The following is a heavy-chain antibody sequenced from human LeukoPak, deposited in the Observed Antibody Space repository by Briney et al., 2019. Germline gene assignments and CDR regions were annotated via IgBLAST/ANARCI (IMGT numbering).Heavy chain of an antibody. D-gene: IGHD3-10*01. CDR2: IYYSGST. CDR3: ASNLLWFGELSSV. Sequence: SETLSLTCTVSGGSISSYYWSWIRQPPGKGLEWIGYIYYSGSTNYNPSLKSRVTISVDTSKNQFSLKLSSVTAADTAVYYCASNLLWFGELSSVWGQGTLVTVSS. J-gene: IGHJ4*02. V-gene: IGHV4-59*08. CDR1: GGSISSYY.